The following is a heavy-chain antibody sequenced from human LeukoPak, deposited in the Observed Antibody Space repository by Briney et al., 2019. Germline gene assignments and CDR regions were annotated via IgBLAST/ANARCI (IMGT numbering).Heavy chain of an antibody. CDR2: ISYDGSNK. V-gene: IGHV3-30*18. CDR1: GFTFSNYG. Sequence: PGGSLRLSCAASGFTFSNYGMHWVRQAPGKRLEWVAIISYDGSNKYYADSVKGRFTISRDNSKNTLYLQMNSLRAEDTAVYYCAKDLEQWLVIGLDYWGQGTLVTVSS. CDR3: AKDLEQWLVIGLDY. D-gene: IGHD6-19*01. J-gene: IGHJ4*02.